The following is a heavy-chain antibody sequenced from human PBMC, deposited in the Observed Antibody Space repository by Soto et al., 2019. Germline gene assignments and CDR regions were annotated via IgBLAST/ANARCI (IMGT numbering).Heavy chain of an antibody. CDR2: ISYDGSNK. J-gene: IGHJ3*02. V-gene: IGHV3-30*18. Sequence: GGSLRLSCAASGFTFSSYGMHWVRQAPGKGLEWVAVISYDGSNKYYADSVKGRFTISRDNSKNTLYLQMNSLRAEDTAVDYCAKAYYGSGRPHDAFDIWGQGTMVTVSS. CDR3: AKAYYGSGRPHDAFDI. D-gene: IGHD3-10*01. CDR1: GFTFSSYG.